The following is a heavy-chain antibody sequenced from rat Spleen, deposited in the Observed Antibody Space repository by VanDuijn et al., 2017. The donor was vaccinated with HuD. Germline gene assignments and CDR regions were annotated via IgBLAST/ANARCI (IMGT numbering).Heavy chain of an antibody. V-gene: IGHV5-25*01. CDR3: TRDLITTVVPFDY. CDR2: ISTSGGST. CDR1: GFTFSNSY. J-gene: IGHJ2*01. Sequence: EVQLVESGGGLVQPGRSMKLSCAASGFTFSNSYMAWVRQAPTKGLEWVASISTSGGSTSYTDSVKGRFTISRDNAQNTLYLQMNSLRSEDTATYYCTRDLITTVVPFDYWGQGVMVTVSS. D-gene: IGHD1-1*01.